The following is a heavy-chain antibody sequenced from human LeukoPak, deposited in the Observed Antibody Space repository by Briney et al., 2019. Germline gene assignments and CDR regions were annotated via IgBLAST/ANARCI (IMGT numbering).Heavy chain of an antibody. V-gene: IGHV1-46*01. CDR3: ARDSLELRGKGENAFDI. CDR2: INPSGGST. Sequence: ASVKVSCKASGYTFTSYCMHWVRQAPGQGLEWMGIINPSGGSTSYAQKLQGRVTMTRDTSTSTVYMELSSLRSEDTAVYYCARDSLELRGKGENAFDIWGQGTMVTVSS. J-gene: IGHJ3*02. D-gene: IGHD1-7*01. CDR1: GYTFTSYC.